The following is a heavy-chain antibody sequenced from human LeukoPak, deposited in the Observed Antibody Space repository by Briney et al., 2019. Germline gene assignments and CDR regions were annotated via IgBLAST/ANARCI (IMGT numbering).Heavy chain of an antibody. Sequence: GGSLRLSCAASGLTFSTYAMSWVRQAPGKGLEWVSSLSGSGGSTYYADSVKGRFTISRDNSKNTLYLQVNSLRAEDTAVYYCASLRVSATGYYFDYWGQGTLVTVSS. J-gene: IGHJ4*02. CDR3: ASLRVSATGYYFDY. V-gene: IGHV3-23*01. CDR1: GLTFSTYA. D-gene: IGHD6-13*01. CDR2: LSGSGGST.